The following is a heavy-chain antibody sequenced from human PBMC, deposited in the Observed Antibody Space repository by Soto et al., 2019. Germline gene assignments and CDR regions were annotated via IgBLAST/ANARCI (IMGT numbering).Heavy chain of an antibody. J-gene: IGHJ4*02. V-gene: IGHV3-30*18. Sequence: GGSLRLSCAASGFTFSSYGMHWVRQAPGKGLEWVAVISYDGRNKYYADAVKGRFTISRDNSKNTLYLQMSSLRAEDTAVYYCAKISSGPFDYWGQGTLVTVSS. CDR3: AKISSGPFDY. D-gene: IGHD3-22*01. CDR2: ISYDGRNK. CDR1: GFTFSSYG.